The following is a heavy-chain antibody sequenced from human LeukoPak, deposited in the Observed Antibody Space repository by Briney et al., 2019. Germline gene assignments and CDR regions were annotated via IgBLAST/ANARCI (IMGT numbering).Heavy chain of an antibody. Sequence: GGSVRLSCAASGFTFCFYSMHGVRQAPGRGVEGVSVIYSGGSTYYADSVKGRFTLSRDNSKKPVYLQMNNLRAEDTAVYYCARDDGTRLFDYWGQGTLVTVSS. CDR1: GFTFCFYS. V-gene: IGHV3-53*01. D-gene: IGHD1-7*01. CDR2: IYSGGST. CDR3: ARDDGTRLFDY. J-gene: IGHJ4*02.